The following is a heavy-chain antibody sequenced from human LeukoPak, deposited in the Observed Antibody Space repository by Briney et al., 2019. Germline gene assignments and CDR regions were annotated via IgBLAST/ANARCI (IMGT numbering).Heavy chain of an antibody. D-gene: IGHD1-26*01. CDR1: GGPISSGGYS. V-gene: IGHV4-30-2*01. CDR3: ARGGTAFDI. Sequence: PSQTLSLTCAVSGGPISSGGYSWSWFRQPPGKGLEWIGYIYHSGSTYYNPSLKSRVAISVDRSKNQFSLRLRSVTAADTALYYCARGGTAFDIWGQGTMVTVSS. J-gene: IGHJ3*02. CDR2: IYHSGST.